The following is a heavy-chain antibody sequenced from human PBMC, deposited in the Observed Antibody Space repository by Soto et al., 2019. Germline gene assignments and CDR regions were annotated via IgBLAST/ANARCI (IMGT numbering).Heavy chain of an antibody. CDR2: INHSGIT. CDR3: ARTSKFDY. J-gene: IGHJ4*02. V-gene: IGHV4-34*01. D-gene: IGHD6-6*01. Sequence: QVQLQQWGAGLLKPSETLSLTCAVYGGSFSAYYWSWIRQPPGKGLERIGQINHSGITNYNPSLRSRVTITVDTSKNQFSLKLSSVTAADTAVYYCARTSKFDYWGQGTLVTVSS. CDR1: GGSFSAYY.